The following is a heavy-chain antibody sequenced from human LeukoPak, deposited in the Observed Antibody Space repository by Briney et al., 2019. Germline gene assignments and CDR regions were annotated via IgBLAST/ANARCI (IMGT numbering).Heavy chain of an antibody. CDR3: ARAEPLLSEAFDI. J-gene: IGHJ3*02. Sequence: GASVKVSCKASGYTFTGSNIHWVRQAPGHGLEWMGWINPNSGGTDYAQKFQGRVTLTRDTSISTAYMELSRLTSDDTAIFYCARAEPLLSEAFDIWGQGTMVTVSS. CDR2: INPNSGGT. V-gene: IGHV1-2*02. CDR1: GYTFTGSN. D-gene: IGHD3-10*01.